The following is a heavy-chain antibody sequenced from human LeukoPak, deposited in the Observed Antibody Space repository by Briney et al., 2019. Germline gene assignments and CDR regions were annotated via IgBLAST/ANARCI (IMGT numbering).Heavy chain of an antibody. CDR2: IRSKANSYAT. CDR3: TSVIVGALGAFDY. CDR1: GFTFSSAG. J-gene: IGHJ4*02. D-gene: IGHD1-26*01. V-gene: IGHV3-73*01. Sequence: GGSLRLSCAASGFTFSSAGMHWVRQASGKGLEWVGRIRSKANSYATAYAASVKGRFTITRDDSKNTAYLQMNSLKTEDTAVYYCTSVIVGALGAFDYWGQGTLVTVSS.